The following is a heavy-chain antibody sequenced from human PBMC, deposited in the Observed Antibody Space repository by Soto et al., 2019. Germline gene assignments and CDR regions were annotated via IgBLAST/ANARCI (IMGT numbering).Heavy chain of an antibody. CDR2: IYYSGST. CDR1: GGSISGSSYY. CDR3: ARHGEAAAGQRGFNWFDP. Sequence: PSETLSLTCTVSGGSISGSSYYWGWIRQPPGKGLEWIGSIYYSGSTYYNPSLKSRVTISVDTSKNQFSLKLSSVTAADTAVYYCARHGEAAAGQRGFNWFDPWGQGTLVTVS. J-gene: IGHJ5*02. D-gene: IGHD6-13*01. V-gene: IGHV4-39*01.